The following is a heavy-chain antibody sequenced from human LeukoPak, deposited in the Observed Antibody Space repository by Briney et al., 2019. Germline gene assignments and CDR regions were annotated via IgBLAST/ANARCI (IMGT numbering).Heavy chain of an antibody. D-gene: IGHD3-22*01. V-gene: IGHV1-69*13. CDR2: IIPIFGTA. Sequence: ASVNVSFKASGGTFSSYAISWVRQAPGQGLEWMGGIIPIFGTANYAQKFQGRVTITADESTSTAYMELSSLRSEDTAVYYCARDLYYYDSSGYFPYAFVYWGQGTLVTVSS. CDR3: ARDLYYYDSSGYFPYAFVY. J-gene: IGHJ4*02. CDR1: GGTFSSYA.